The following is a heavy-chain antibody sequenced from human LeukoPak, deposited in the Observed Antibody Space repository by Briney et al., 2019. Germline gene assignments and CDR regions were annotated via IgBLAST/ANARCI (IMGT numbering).Heavy chain of an antibody. CDR1: GGSFSGYY. Sequence: SETLSLTCAVYGGSFSGYYWSWIRQPPGKGLEWIGEINHSGSTNYNPPLMSRVTISVDTSKNQLSLMLSSVTAADTAVYYCARRVRGVITPLDYCGQRNLVTVSS. J-gene: IGHJ4*02. CDR3: ARRVRGVITPLDY. V-gene: IGHV4-34*01. CDR2: INHSGST. D-gene: IGHD3-10*01.